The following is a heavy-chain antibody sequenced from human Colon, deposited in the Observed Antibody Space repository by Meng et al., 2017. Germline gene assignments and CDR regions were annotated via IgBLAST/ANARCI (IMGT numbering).Heavy chain of an antibody. CDR1: GGSVSSGSYY. J-gene: IGHJ4*02. V-gene: IGHV4-61*01. CDR2: IYYSGST. Sequence: QVQLQESVPGLVRPSETLSLTCTVSGGSVSSGSYYWSWIRQPPGKGLEWIGYIYYSGSTNYNPSLKSRVTISVDTSKNQFSLKLSSVTAADTAVYYCARGASDYDFDYWGQGTLVTASS. CDR3: ARGASDYDFDY. D-gene: IGHD3-22*01.